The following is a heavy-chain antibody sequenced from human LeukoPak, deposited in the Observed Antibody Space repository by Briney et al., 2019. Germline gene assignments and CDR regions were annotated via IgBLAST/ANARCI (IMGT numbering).Heavy chain of an antibody. D-gene: IGHD2-8*02. CDR1: GFTFSSYS. V-gene: IGHV3-21*04. CDR3: AKAPRATGPGYFDY. J-gene: IGHJ4*02. CDR2: ISSSSSYI. Sequence: GGSLRLSCAASGFTFSSYSMNWVRQAPGKGLEWVSSISSSSSYIYYADSVKGRFTISRDNAKNSLYLQMNSLRAEDTAVYYCAKAPRATGPGYFDYWGQGTLVTVSS.